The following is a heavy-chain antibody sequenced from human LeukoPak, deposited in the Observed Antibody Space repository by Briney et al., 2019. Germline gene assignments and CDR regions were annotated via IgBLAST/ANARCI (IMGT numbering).Heavy chain of an antibody. V-gene: IGHV4-59*01. CDR1: GDSINNYY. CDR3: ARIDSGTWYAVFDY. Sequence: SETLSLTCTVSGDSINNYYWSWIRQSPGKSLEWIGYISSSGSTKYNPSLKSRVTISVHTSEKQFSMELRSVTAADTATYYCARIDSGTWYAVFDYWGQGIPVTVSS. J-gene: IGHJ4*02. D-gene: IGHD6-13*01. CDR2: ISSSGST.